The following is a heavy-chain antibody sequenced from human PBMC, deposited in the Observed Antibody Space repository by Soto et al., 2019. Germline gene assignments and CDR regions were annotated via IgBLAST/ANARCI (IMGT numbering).Heavy chain of an antibody. J-gene: IGHJ6*02. V-gene: IGHV2-5*02. CDR1: GFSLSTSGVG. CDR2: IYWDDDK. Sequence: ITLKESGPTLVKPTQTLTLTCTFSGFSLSTSGVGVGWIRQPPGKALEWLALIYWDDDKRYSPSLRSRLTISKDTSKNPVVLTMTNMDPVDTATYYCIQSRCGGDCLQSYASHYYYGMDVWGQGTTVTVSS. D-gene: IGHD2-21*02. CDR3: IQSRCGGDCLQSYASHYYYGMDV.